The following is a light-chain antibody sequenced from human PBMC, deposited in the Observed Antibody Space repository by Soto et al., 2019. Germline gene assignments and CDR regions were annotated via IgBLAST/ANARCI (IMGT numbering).Light chain of an antibody. CDR1: QIIISW. CDR3: QQYNSYSPNT. J-gene: IGKJ2*01. V-gene: IGKV1-5*03. Sequence: DIQITRSLSPLSASVGDKVTIPCRAGQIIISWLAWYQQNPGKAPKLLIYKASSLESGVPSRFSGSGSGTEFTLTISSLQPDDFATYYCQQYNSYSPNTFGQGTKLEIK. CDR2: KAS.